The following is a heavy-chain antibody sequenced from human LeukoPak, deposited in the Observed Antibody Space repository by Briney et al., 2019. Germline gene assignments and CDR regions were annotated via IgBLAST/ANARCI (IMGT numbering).Heavy chain of an antibody. CDR2: IDTGGNT. D-gene: IGHD3-3*01. V-gene: IGHV3-53*01. J-gene: IGHJ4*02. Sequence: QPGGSLRLSCTASGFPVSRNYMTWVRQAPGKGLLRVALIDTGGNTNYPNSVTGRFIISRDNYRNTLYLQMSDLRAEDTAVYYCASLRHIIPVDSWYFDLWGQGTLVTVSP. CDR1: GFPVSRNY. CDR3: ASLRHIIPVDSWYFDL.